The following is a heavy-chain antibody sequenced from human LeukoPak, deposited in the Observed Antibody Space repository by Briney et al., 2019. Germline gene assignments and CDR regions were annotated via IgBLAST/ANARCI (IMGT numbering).Heavy chain of an antibody. V-gene: IGHV1-18*01. CDR1: GYTFTSYG. CDR2: ISAYNGNT. Sequence: GASVKVSCKASGYTFTSYGISLVRQAPGQGLEWMGWISAYNGNTNYAQKLQGRVTMTTDTSTSTAYMELRSLRSDDTAVYYCARGRAYSSSWYYWFDPWGQGTLVTVSS. J-gene: IGHJ5*02. D-gene: IGHD6-13*01. CDR3: ARGRAYSSSWYYWFDP.